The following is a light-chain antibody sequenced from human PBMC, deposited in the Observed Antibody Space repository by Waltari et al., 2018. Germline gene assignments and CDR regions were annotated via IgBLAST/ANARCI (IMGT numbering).Light chain of an antibody. CDR2: KAN. CDR1: SGSVSTTSY. J-gene: IGLJ3*02. CDR3: ALYMGSGIWV. Sequence: QTVVTQEPSLSVSPGGTVPLTCALSSGSVSTTSYATWYQQTPGQAPRTLVYKANARSAWVPDRFSGSILGNTAALTITGAQADDESDYYCALYMGSGIWVFGGGTKLTVL. V-gene: IGLV8-61*01.